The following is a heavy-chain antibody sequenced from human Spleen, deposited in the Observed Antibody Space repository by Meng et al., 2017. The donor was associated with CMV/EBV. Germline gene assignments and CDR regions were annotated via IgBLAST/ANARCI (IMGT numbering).Heavy chain of an antibody. D-gene: IGHD2-2*01. J-gene: IGHJ3*02. CDR1: GFTFDNYA. CDR3: ARSPGPPGPLDI. Sequence: SLKISCAASGFTFDNYAMHWVRQPPGKGLEWVSGFGWNSGCIGYADSVKGRFTISRDNSKNTMYLQMNSLRAEDTAVFYCARSPGPPGPLDIWGQGTMVTVSS. CDR2: FGWNSGCI. V-gene: IGHV3-9*01.